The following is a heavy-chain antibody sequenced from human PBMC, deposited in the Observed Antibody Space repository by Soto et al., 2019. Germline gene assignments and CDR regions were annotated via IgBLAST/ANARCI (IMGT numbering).Heavy chain of an antibody. J-gene: IGHJ6*02. V-gene: IGHV5-10-1*01. CDR2: IDPSDSYT. CDR3: ASPILSAQGPASDFYYDMDV. Sequence: GESLKISCKGSGYSFTSYWISWVRQMPGKGLEWMGRIDPSDSYTNYSPSFQGHVTISADKSISTAYLLWSSLKASDTAMYYCASPILSAQGPASDFYYDMDVWGQGTTVTVSS. D-gene: IGHD3-16*02. CDR1: GYSFTSYW.